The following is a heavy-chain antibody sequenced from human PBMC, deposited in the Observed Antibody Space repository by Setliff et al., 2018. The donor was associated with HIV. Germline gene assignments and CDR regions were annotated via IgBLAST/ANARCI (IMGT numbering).Heavy chain of an antibody. V-gene: IGHV1-69*13. CDR1: GGTFSNYA. CDR3: ARGQLDRHLRSDVPFDI. Sequence: SVKVSCKASGGTFSNYAISWVRQAPGQGLEWMAGFIPMFGIGNYPQKFQGRVTITADESTSTVYMELSSLRSDDTAVYYCARGQLDRHLRSDVPFDIWGQGTMVTVSS. CDR2: FIPMFGIG. J-gene: IGHJ3*02. D-gene: IGHD1-1*01.